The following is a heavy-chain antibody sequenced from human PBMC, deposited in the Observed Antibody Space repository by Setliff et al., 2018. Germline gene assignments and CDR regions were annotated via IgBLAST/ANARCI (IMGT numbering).Heavy chain of an antibody. V-gene: IGHV4-39*01. J-gene: IGHJ6*02. CDR3: ARGRGYCSSTSCSTYYYYGMDF. CDR2: IYYSGST. Sequence: SEILSLTCTVSGSSISSSSYYWGWIRQPPGKGLEWIGSIYYSGSTYYNPSLKSRVTISVDTSKNQFSLKLSSVTAADTAVYYCARGRGYCSSTSCSTYYYYGMDFWGQGTTVTVSS. D-gene: IGHD2-2*01. CDR1: GSSISSSSYY.